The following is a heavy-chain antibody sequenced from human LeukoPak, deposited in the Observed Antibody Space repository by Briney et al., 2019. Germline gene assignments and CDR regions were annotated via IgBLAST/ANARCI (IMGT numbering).Heavy chain of an antibody. CDR3: ARREGHYDFWSGYPTGGYFDL. D-gene: IGHD3-3*01. CDR1: GGTFSSYA. CDR2: IIPIFGTA. Sequence: ASVKVSCKASGGTFSSYAISWVRQAPGQGLEWMGGIIPIFGTANYAQKFQGRVTITADESTSTAYMELSSLRSEDTAVYYCARREGHYDFWSGYPTGGYFDLWGRGTLVTVSS. J-gene: IGHJ2*01. V-gene: IGHV1-69*13.